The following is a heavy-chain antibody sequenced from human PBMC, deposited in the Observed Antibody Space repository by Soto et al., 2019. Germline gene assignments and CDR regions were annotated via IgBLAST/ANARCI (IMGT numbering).Heavy chain of an antibody. J-gene: IGHJ4*02. D-gene: IGHD6-19*01. V-gene: IGHV1-18*01. Sequence: QVQLVLSGAEVKKPGASVKVSCKASGYTFRSYGITWVRQAPGQGLEWMGWISAYNGNTNYAQKVQGKVTMTTDTSTSTAYMELRSLRSDDTAVYYCAREKYSGWYEGVDYWGQGTLVTVSS. CDR2: ISAYNGNT. CDR3: AREKYSGWYEGVDY. CDR1: GYTFRSYG.